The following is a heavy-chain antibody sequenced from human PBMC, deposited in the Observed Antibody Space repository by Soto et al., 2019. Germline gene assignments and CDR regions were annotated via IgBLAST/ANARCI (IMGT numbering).Heavy chain of an antibody. CDR1: GFTFTSHA. V-gene: IGHV3-30*18. CDR2: ISYDEIDT. CDR3: AKDSGYQLPDNYFYYGLDV. J-gene: IGHJ6*02. Sequence: QTGGSLRLSCAASGFTFTSHAMHWVRQTPGKGLEWVAAISYDEIDTKYASSVKGRFTVSRDNVKNTLSLQMNSLRPEDTAVYYCAKDSGYQLPDNYFYYGLDVWRQGTTVTVSS. D-gene: IGHD2-2*01.